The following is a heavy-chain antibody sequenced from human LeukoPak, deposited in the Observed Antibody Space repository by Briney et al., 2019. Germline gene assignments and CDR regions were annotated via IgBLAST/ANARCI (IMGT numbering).Heavy chain of an antibody. CDR1: GGSIRSSHYY. CDR3: ARQGGDNGYYYFDF. D-gene: IGHD4-17*01. J-gene: IGHJ4*02. CDR2: VYHSGST. V-gene: IGHV4-39*01. Sequence: PSETLSLTCSVSGGSIRSSHYYWGWIRQPPGQGLEWIASVYHSGSTYYTPSLRSRVTISIDTSKNQFSLKLTSVTAADTAVFYCARQGGDNGYYYFDFWGQGTLVTVSS.